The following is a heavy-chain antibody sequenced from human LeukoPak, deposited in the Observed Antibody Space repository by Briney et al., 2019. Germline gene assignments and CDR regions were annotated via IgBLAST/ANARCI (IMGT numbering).Heavy chain of an antibody. CDR2: IFWDDDK. CDR3: AHTYYDISSAYYFDF. D-gene: IGHD3-22*01. CDR1: GFSLSSTGMG. J-gene: IGHJ4*02. Sequence: SGPTLVNPTQTLTLTCTFSGFSLSSTGMGVAWIRQPPGKAPEWLALIFWDDDKRYRPSQETRLTIHKGTSKNQVVLTMTNMAPLDSATYYCAHTYYDISSAYYFDFWGQGTLVTVSS. V-gene: IGHV2-5*02.